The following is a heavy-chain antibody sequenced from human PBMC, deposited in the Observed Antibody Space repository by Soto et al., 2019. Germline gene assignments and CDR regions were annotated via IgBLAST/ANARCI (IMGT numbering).Heavy chain of an antibody. J-gene: IGHJ4*02. CDR1: GFTFSSYA. D-gene: IGHD3-22*01. V-gene: IGHV3-23*01. Sequence: GSLRLSCAASGFTFSSYAMSWVRQAPGKGLEWVSAISGSGGSTYYADPVKGRFTISRDNSKNTLYLQMNSLRAEDTAVYYCAKGGTYYYDSSGYPFDYWGQGTLVTVSS. CDR3: AKGGTYYYDSSGYPFDY. CDR2: ISGSGGST.